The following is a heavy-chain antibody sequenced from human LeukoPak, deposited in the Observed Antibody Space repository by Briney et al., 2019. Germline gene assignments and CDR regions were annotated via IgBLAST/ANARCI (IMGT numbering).Heavy chain of an antibody. Sequence: PSETLSLTCTVSGGSMSSYYWSRIRQPPGKGVEWIGSIYYSGSTNYNPSLKSRVTISVDTSKNQFSLKLTSVTAADTAVYYCARDRWRLQPDYWGQGILVTVSS. CDR1: GGSMSSYY. CDR3: ARDRWRLQPDY. J-gene: IGHJ4*02. V-gene: IGHV4-59*01. D-gene: IGHD5-24*01. CDR2: IYYSGST.